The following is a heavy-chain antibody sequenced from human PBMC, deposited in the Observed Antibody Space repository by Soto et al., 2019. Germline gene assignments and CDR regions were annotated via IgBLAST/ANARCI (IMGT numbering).Heavy chain of an antibody. J-gene: IGHJ6*02. CDR2: IIPIFGTA. CDR3: ARGSGYDRAYYYYYGMDV. CDR1: GGTFSSYA. V-gene: IGHV1-69*01. D-gene: IGHD5-12*01. Sequence: QVQLVQSGAEVKKPGSSVKVSCKASGGTFSSYAISWVRQAPGQGLEWMGGIIPIFGTANYAQKFQGRVTITADESPSTAYMELSSLRSEDTAVYYCARGSGYDRAYYYYYGMDVWGQGTTVTVSS.